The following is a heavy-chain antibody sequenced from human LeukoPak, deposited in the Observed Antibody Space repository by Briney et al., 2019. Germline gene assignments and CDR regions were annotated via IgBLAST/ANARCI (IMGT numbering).Heavy chain of an antibody. CDR3: ARISLWFGTSDY. CDR1: GFPFSSYW. CDR2: IKQDGSEK. D-gene: IGHD3-10*01. J-gene: IGHJ4*02. Sequence: GGSLRLSCAASGFPFSSYWMSWVRQAPGKGLQWVANIKQDGSEKSYVVSVKGRFTVSRDNAKNSLYLQMNSLRAEDTAVYYCARISLWFGTSDYWGQGTLVTVSS. V-gene: IGHV3-7*03.